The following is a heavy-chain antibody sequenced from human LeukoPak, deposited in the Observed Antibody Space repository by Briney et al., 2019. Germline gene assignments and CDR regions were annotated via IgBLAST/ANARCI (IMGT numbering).Heavy chain of an antibody. CDR3: AREEVIIVVVTAIDY. CDR1: GFTFSSYA. V-gene: IGHV3-30*04. D-gene: IGHD2-21*02. J-gene: IGHJ4*02. CDR2: ISYDGSNK. Sequence: GGSLRLSCAASGFTFSSYAMHWVRQAPGKGLEGVAVISYDGSNKYYADSVKGRFTISRDNSKNTLYLQMNSLRAEDTAVYYCAREEVIIVVVTAIDYWGQETLVTVSS.